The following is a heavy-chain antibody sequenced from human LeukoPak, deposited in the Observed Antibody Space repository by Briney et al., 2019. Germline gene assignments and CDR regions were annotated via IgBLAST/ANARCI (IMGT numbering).Heavy chain of an antibody. J-gene: IGHJ3*02. D-gene: IGHD2/OR15-2a*01. CDR2: ISSSSSYI. CDR1: GFTFSSYS. V-gene: IGHV3-21*04. CDR3: AKNHDSNTYHTDDAFDI. Sequence: GGSLRLSCAASGFTFSSYSMNWVRQAPGKGLEWVSSISSSSSYIYYADSVKGRFTITRDNSKSTLYLQMNSLRAEDTAIYYCAKNHDSNTYHTDDAFDIWGQGTMVTVSS.